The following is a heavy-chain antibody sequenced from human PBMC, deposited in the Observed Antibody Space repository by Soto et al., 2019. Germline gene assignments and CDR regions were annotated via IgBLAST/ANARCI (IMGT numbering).Heavy chain of an antibody. CDR1: GYTFAGYY. Sequence: ASVKVSCKASGYTFAGYYLHWVRQAPGQGLEWMGYINPDSGRTRYAQKFQGTVTMTRDTSITTAYLELSSLKYDDSAIFYCALSFSQTNIDVWGQGTTVTVSS. CDR3: ALSFSQTNIDV. CDR2: INPDSGRT. V-gene: IGHV1-2*02. J-gene: IGHJ6*01.